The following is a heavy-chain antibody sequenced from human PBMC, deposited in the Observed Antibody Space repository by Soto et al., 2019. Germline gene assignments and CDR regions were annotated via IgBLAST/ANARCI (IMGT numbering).Heavy chain of an antibody. CDR1: GFTFSSYA. CDR2: ISGSGGST. Sequence: GGSLRLSCAASGFTFSSYAMSWVRQAPGKGLEWVSAISGSGGSTYYADSVKGRFTISRDNSKNTLYLQMNSLRAEDTAVYYCAKDQXVYNWNQYYYYYYGMDVWGQGTTVTVSS. V-gene: IGHV3-23*01. CDR3: AKDQXVYNWNQYYYYYYGMDV. J-gene: IGHJ6*02. D-gene: IGHD1-20*01.